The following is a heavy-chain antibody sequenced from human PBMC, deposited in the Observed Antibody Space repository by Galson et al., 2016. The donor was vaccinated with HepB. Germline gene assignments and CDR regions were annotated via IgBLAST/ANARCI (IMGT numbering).Heavy chain of an antibody. Sequence: SLRLSCAASGFTFSNAWMSWVRQAPGKGLEWVANLNQDGSLKYYADSVRGRFTISRDNAKESVYLQMNSLRAEDTAVYSCAKWNFAADLWGQGTVVTVSS. J-gene: IGHJ3*01. V-gene: IGHV3-7*01. CDR1: GFTFSNAW. CDR3: AKWNFAADL. CDR2: LNQDGSLK. D-gene: IGHD1-7*01.